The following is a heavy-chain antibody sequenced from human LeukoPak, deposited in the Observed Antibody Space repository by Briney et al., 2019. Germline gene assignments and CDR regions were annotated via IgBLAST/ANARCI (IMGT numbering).Heavy chain of an antibody. J-gene: IGHJ4*02. D-gene: IGHD3-22*01. CDR2: ISWNSGSI. V-gene: IGHV3-9*01. CDR3: AKDTGYYYDSSGFPYRAEY. CDR1: GFTFDDYA. Sequence: GRSLRLSCAASGFTFDDYAMHWVRQAPGKGLEWVSGISWNSGSIGYADSVKGRITISRDNAKNSLYLQMNSLRAEDTALYYCAKDTGYYYDSSGFPYRAEYWGQGTLVTVSS.